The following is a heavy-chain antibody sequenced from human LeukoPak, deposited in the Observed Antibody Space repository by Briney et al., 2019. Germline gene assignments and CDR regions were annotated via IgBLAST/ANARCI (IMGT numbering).Heavy chain of an antibody. D-gene: IGHD3-9*01. V-gene: IGHV1-18*01. CDR3: ARDPYDILSGYYDP. CDR2: ISTYNGNT. J-gene: IGHJ5*02. CDR1: GYTFTSYG. Sequence: ASVKLSCKASGYTFTSYGISWVRQAPGQGLEWMGWISTYNGNTNYAQKLQGRVTMTTDTSTSTAYMELRSLRSDDTAVYYCARDPYDILSGYYDPWGQGTLVTVSS.